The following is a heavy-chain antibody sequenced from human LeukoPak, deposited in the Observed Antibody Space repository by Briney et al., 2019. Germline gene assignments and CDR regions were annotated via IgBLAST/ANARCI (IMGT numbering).Heavy chain of an antibody. J-gene: IGHJ6*03. Sequence: SETLSLTCTVSGGSISSYYWSWIRQPAGKGLEWIGRIYTSGSTNYNPSLKSRVTMSVDTSKNQFSLKLSSVTAADTAVYYCARSGYFYSNYGDYYYYYMDVWGKGTTVTISS. D-gene: IGHD4-11*01. CDR2: IYTSGST. CDR3: ARSGYFYSNYGDYYYYYMDV. V-gene: IGHV4-4*07. CDR1: GGSISSYY.